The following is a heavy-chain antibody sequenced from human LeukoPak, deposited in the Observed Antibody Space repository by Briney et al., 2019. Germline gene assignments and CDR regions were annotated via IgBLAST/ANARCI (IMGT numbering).Heavy chain of an antibody. CDR2: IDPSGGST. V-gene: IGHV1-46*01. J-gene: IGHJ5*02. Sequence: GASVKVSCKASAYTFSTYLLHWVRQAPGQGVEWMGIIDPSGGSTDYAQNFQGRVTMTRDTSTSTVYMELSSLRSDDTAVYYCARDLGLRGLTNWFDPWGQGTLVTVSS. D-gene: IGHD3-10*01. CDR1: AYTFSTYL. CDR3: ARDLGLRGLTNWFDP.